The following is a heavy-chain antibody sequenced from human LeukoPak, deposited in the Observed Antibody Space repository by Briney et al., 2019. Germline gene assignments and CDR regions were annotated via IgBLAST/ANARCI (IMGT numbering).Heavy chain of an antibody. CDR3: AREGYCGGDCYSWHYYYGMDV. V-gene: IGHV1-46*01. CDR1: GYTFTSYY. J-gene: IGHJ6*02. Sequence: ASVKVSCKASGYTFTSYYMHWVRQAPGQGLEWMGIINPSGGSTSYAQKFQGRVTMTRDTSASTAYMELSSLRSEDTAVYYCAREGYCGGDCYSWHYYYGMDVWGQGTTVTVSS. CDR2: INPSGGST. D-gene: IGHD2-21*02.